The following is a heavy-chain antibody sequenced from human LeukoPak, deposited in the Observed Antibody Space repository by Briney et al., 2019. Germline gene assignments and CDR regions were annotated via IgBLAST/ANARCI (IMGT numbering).Heavy chain of an antibody. D-gene: IGHD3-22*01. J-gene: IGHJ4*02. V-gene: IGHV1-69*13. CDR2: IIPIFGTA. CDR3: ARSYYDSSGYYDY. CDR1: GGTFSSYA. Sequence: SVKVSCKASGGTFSSYAISWVRQAPGQGLEWMGGIIPIFGTANYAQKFQGRVTITADESASTAYMELSSLRSEDTAVYYCARSYYDSSGYYDYWGQGTLVTVSS.